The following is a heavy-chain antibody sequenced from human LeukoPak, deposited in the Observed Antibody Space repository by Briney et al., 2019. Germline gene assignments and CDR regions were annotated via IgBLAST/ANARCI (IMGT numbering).Heavy chain of an antibody. Sequence: SETLSLTCTVSGGSISSYYRSWIRQPPGKALEWIGYIYYTGSTNYNPSLKSRVTILVDTSKNQFSLKLSSVTAADTAVYYCARQRSLTGNYYYYDMDVWGQGTTVTVSS. D-gene: IGHD7-27*01. CDR1: GGSISSYY. V-gene: IGHV4-59*08. CDR3: ARQRSLTGNYYYYDMDV. J-gene: IGHJ6*02. CDR2: IYYTGST.